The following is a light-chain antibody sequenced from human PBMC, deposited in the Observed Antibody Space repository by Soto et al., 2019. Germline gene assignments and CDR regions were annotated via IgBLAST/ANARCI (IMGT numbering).Light chain of an antibody. V-gene: IGKV3-20*01. J-gene: IGKJ2*01. CDR3: HQYATSAMDT. Sequence: ETVLTQSPGTLSLSPGERATLSCRASQSISSTHLAWYQQKSGQAPRLLIYGASSRATGIPDRFSGSGSGTDFTLTITRLEPEDFAVYYCHQYATSAMDTFGQGTKLEIK. CDR2: GAS. CDR1: QSISSTH.